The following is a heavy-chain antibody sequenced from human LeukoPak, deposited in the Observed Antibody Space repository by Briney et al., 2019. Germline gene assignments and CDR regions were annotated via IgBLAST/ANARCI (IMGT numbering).Heavy chain of an antibody. V-gene: IGHV1-2*02. CDR2: INPNSGGT. CDR1: GYTFTGYY. J-gene: IGHJ5*02. D-gene: IGHD3-10*01. CDR3: ARDYYGSGSYWAMVWFDP. Sequence: ASVKVSCKASGYTFTGYYMHWVRQAPGQGLEWMGWINPNSGGTNYAQKFQGRVTMTRDTSISTAYMELSRLRSDDTAVYYCARDYYGSGSYWAMVWFDPWGQGTLVTVSS.